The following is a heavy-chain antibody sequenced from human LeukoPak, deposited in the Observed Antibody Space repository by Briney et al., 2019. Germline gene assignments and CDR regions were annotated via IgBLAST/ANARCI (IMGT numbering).Heavy chain of an antibody. D-gene: IGHD5-12*01. CDR2: INPKSGDR. CDR1: GYTFTDHY. J-gene: IGHJ5*02. Sequence: ASVKVSCKASGYTFTDHYMHWVRQAPGQGLEWMGWINPKSGDRNYAQKFQGRVTLTRDTSIRTAYMDLSRLTSDDTAVYYCARVGLGIVATIPYNWLDPWGQGTLVTVSS. CDR3: ARVGLGIVATIPYNWLDP. V-gene: IGHV1-2*02.